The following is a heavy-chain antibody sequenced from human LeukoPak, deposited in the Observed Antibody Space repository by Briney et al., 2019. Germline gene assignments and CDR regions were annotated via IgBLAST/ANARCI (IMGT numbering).Heavy chain of an antibody. V-gene: IGHV1-2*02. CDR2: INPNSGGT. CDR3: ARDQWELLSDNAFDI. D-gene: IGHD1-26*01. CDR1: GYTFTGYF. Sequence: ASVKVSCKASGYTFTGYFIHWVRQAPGQGLEWMGWINPNSGGTNYAQKFQGRVTMTRDTSISTAYMELSRLRSDDTAVYYCARDQWELLSDNAFDIWGQGTMVTVSS. J-gene: IGHJ3*02.